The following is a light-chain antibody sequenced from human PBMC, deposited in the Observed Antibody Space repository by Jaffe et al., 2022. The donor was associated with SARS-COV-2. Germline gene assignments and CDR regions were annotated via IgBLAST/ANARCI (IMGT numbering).Light chain of an antibody. CDR1: QSVSSNF. V-gene: IGKV3-20*01. CDR2: GAS. CDR3: QLYGSSPPWT. Sequence: EIVLTQSPGTVSLSPGERATLSCRASQSVSSNFLAWYKQQPGRAPRLLIYGASSRATGVPDRFSGSASGADFTLTISRLEPEDFGVYYCQLYGSSPPWTFGQGTKVEIK. J-gene: IGKJ1*01.